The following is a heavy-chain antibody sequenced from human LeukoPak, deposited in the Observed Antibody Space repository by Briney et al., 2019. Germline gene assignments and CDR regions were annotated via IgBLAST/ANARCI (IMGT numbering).Heavy chain of an antibody. D-gene: IGHD5-18*01. CDR2: IHYSGTT. J-gene: IGHJ4*02. CDR3: ARSFGGGGYSYGFDY. V-gene: IGHV4-61*01. Sequence: PSETLSLTCTVSGGSVSSGRYYWSWIRQPPGKGLEWIGYIHYSGTTNYNPSLKTRVTISVDTSKNQFSLSLNSVTAADTAVYYCARSFGGGGYSYGFDYWGQGTLVTVSS. CDR1: GGSVSSGRYY.